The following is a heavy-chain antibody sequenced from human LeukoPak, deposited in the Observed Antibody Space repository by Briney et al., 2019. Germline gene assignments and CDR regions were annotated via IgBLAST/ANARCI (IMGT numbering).Heavy chain of an antibody. V-gene: IGHV3-7*01. CDR3: ARGHLEILCFGPVCSRSFDI. Sequence: GGSLRLSCAASGFTFSSYWMSWVRQAPGKGLEWVANIKQDGSEKYYVDSVKGRFTISRDNAKNSLYLQMNSLRAEDTAVYYCARGHLEILCFGPVCSRSFDIWGQGTMVTVSS. CDR1: GFTFSSYW. J-gene: IGHJ3*02. CDR2: IKQDGSEK. D-gene: IGHD3-10*01.